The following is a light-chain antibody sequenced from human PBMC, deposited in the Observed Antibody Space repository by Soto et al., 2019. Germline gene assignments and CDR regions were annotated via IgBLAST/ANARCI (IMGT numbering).Light chain of an antibody. V-gene: IGLV2-14*01. CDR2: EVN. CDR1: SSDVGAYNY. CDR3: SSYTTSSSYV. J-gene: IGLJ1*01. Sequence: QSVLTQPASVSGSPGQSITISCTGTSSDVGAYNYVSWYQQHPGKAPKLLIFEVNNRPSGVSNRFSGSKSGNTASLTISGLQAEDEAHYYCSSYTTSSSYVFGTGTKVTVL.